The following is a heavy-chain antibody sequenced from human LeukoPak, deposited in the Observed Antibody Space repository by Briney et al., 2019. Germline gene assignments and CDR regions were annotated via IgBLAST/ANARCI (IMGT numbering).Heavy chain of an antibody. V-gene: IGHV3-7*01. CDR1: GFTFSTYW. CDR2: IKEDGSEK. J-gene: IGHJ4*02. CDR3: ARALCIWGGNCHYFDY. D-gene: IGHD2-21*01. Sequence: GGSLRLSCAASGFTFSTYWMTWVRQAPGKGLEWVANIKEDGSEKYYVDSVKGRFTISRDNAKNSLYLQMNSLRAEDTAVYYCARALCIWGGNCHYFDYWGQGTLVTVSS.